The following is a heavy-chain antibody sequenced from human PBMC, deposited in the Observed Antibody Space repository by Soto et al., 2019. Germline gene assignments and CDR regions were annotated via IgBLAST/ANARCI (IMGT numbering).Heavy chain of an antibody. CDR1: CGSIISGGYY. CDR2: IYYSGST. Sequence: TSETLSLTGTVSCGSIISGGYYWSWIRQHPGKGLEWIGYIYYSGSTYYNPSLKSRVTISVDTSKNQFSLKLSSVTAADTAVYYCARVNHGYYDILTGYYVFDYWGQGTLVTVSS. J-gene: IGHJ4*02. V-gene: IGHV4-31*03. CDR3: ARVNHGYYDILTGYYVFDY. D-gene: IGHD3-9*01.